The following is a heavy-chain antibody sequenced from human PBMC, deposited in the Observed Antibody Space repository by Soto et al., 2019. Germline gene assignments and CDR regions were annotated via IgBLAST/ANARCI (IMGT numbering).Heavy chain of an antibody. CDR3: ARARPYDYVWGSYRTFDY. V-gene: IGHV4-38-2*01. J-gene: IGHJ4*02. Sequence: PSETLSLTCAVSGYSISSDYYWGWIRQPPGKGLGWIGSIYHSGSTYYNPSLKSRVTISVDTSKNQFSLKLSSVTAADTAVYYCARARPYDYVWGSYRTFDYWGQGTLVTVSS. CDR2: IYHSGST. D-gene: IGHD3-16*02. CDR1: GYSISSDYY.